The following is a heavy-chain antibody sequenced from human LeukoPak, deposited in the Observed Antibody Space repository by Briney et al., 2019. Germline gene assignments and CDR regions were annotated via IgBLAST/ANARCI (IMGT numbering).Heavy chain of an antibody. V-gene: IGHV3-30*18. J-gene: IGHJ2*01. CDR1: GFSFNTYG. CDR3: AKDGGSGLRDSSGWYGWYFDL. Sequence: GRSLRLSCAASGFSFNTYGMRWVRQAPGKGLEWVAVISYDGSNKYHTDSVKGRFSISTDKSKNTLYLQMNSLRAEDAAVYYCAKDGGSGLRDSSGWYGWYFDLGGRGTLVTVS. D-gene: IGHD6-19*01. CDR2: ISYDGSNK.